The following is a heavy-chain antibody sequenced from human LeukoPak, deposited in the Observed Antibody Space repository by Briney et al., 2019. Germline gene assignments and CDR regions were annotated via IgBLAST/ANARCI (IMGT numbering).Heavy chain of an antibody. D-gene: IGHD3-10*01. V-gene: IGHV3-74*01. Sequence: SGGSLRLSCAASGFTFSSYWMHWVRQAPGKGLVWVSRINSDGSSTSYADSVKGRFTISRDNAKNTLYLQMNSLRAEDTAVYYCARGMVRGVIISHWGQGTLVTVPS. J-gene: IGHJ4*02. CDR1: GFTFSSYW. CDR3: ARGMVRGVIISH. CDR2: INSDGSST.